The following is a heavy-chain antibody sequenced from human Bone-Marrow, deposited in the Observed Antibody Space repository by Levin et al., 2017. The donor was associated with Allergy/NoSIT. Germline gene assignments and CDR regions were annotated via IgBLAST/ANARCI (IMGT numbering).Heavy chain of an antibody. J-gene: IGHJ3*02. CDR2: VYYNGIT. Sequence: SETLSLTCTVSGGPMNTSYWNWIRQSPGKGLEWIGYVYYNGITNYNPSLKSRVSISIDTSRPQFSLSLTSVTAADTAVYYCARVPYYYDAAGFYFAFHIWGQGTPITVSS. V-gene: IGHV4-59*01. CDR3: ARVPYYYDAAGFYFAFHI. CDR1: GGPMNTSY. D-gene: IGHD3-22*01.